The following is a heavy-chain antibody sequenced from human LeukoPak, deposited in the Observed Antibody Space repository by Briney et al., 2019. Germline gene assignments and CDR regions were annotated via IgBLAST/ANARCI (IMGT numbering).Heavy chain of an antibody. CDR1: GFTFSSYS. CDR2: ISSSSSYI. V-gene: IGHV3-21*01. J-gene: IGHJ4*02. Sequence: GWSLRLSCAASGFTFSSYSMNWVRQAAGKGLEWVSSISSSSSYIYYADSVKGRVTISRDNAKNSLYLQMKSLRAEDTAVYYCARDWYCSGGSCYSFDCWGQGTLVTVSS. CDR3: ARDWYCSGGSCYSFDC. D-gene: IGHD2-15*01.